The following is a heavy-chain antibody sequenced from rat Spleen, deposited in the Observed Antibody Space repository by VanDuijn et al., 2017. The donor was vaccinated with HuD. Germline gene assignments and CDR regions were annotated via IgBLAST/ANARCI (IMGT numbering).Heavy chain of an antibody. CDR3: TTTGYVYYGYFPFAY. Sequence: EVQLVESGGGLVQPGRSLKLSCITSGFTFNYYWMTWIRQAPGKGLEWVASITNASGGTHYPDSVKGRFTISRDTAQNILYRQLNSPRSEDTATYYCTTTGYVYYGYFPFAYWGQGTLVTVSS. V-gene: IGHV5-31*01. CDR2: ITNASGGT. CDR1: GFTFNYYW. D-gene: IGHD1-6*01. J-gene: IGHJ3*01.